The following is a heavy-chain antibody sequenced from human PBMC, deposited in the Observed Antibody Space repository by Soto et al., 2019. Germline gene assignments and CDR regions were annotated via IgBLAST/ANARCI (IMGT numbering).Heavy chain of an antibody. V-gene: IGHV3-30-3*01. J-gene: IGHJ4*02. D-gene: IGHD5-12*01. Sequence: QVQLVESGGGVVQPGRSLRLSCAASGFTFTSYAMHWVRQAPGKGLEWVAVISDDGSNKYYADSVKGRFTISRDNSKNTLYLQMNSLRAEDRAVYYCARDARDGYNLYFDSWGQGTLVTVSS. CDR3: ARDARDGYNLYFDS. CDR1: GFTFTSYA. CDR2: ISDDGSNK.